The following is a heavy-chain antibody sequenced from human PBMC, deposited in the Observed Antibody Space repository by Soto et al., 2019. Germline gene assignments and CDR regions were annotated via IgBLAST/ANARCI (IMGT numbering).Heavy chain of an antibody. CDR2: ISPHSGGP. J-gene: IGHJ4*02. CDR1: GYTFTGYY. CDR3: AREEQTGANYYLDY. V-gene: IGHV1-2*02. Sequence: ASVKVSCKASGYTFTGYYIHWARQAPGQGLEWMGSISPHSGGPNYAQRFQGRVTMTRDTSMTTVYMEMSGLTSDDTAVYYCAREEQTGANYYLDYWGRGTLVTVSS. D-gene: IGHD7-27*01.